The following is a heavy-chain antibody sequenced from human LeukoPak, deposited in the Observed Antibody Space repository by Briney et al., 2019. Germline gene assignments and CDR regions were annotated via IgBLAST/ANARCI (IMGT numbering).Heavy chain of an antibody. D-gene: IGHD2-2*01. CDR2: INHSGST. V-gene: IGHV4-34*01. CDR1: GGSFSGYY. Sequence: SETLSLTCAVYGGSFSGYYWSWIRQPPGKGLEWIGEINHSGSTNYNPSLKSRVTISVDTSKNQFSLKLSSVTAADTAVYYCARKRGVAPAAIDYWGQGTLVTVSS. J-gene: IGHJ4*02. CDR3: ARKRGVAPAAIDY.